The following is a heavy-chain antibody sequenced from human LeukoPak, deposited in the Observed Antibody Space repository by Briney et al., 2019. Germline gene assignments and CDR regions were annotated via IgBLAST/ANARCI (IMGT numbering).Heavy chain of an antibody. CDR2: INAGNGNT. J-gene: IGHJ4*02. CDR3: ARDGEQQLVRYYFDY. V-gene: IGHV1-3*01. CDR1: GYTFTSYA. D-gene: IGHD6-13*01. Sequence: ASVKVSCEASGYTFTSYAMHWVRQAPGQRLEWMGWINAGNGNTKYSQKFQGRVTITRDTSASTAYMELSSLRSEDTAVYYCARDGEQQLVRYYFDYWGQGTLVTVSS.